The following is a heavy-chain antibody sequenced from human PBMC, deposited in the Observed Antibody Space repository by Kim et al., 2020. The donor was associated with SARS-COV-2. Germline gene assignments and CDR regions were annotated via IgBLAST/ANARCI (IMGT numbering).Heavy chain of an antibody. D-gene: IGHD5-18*01. CDR3: AKGVSGTRGYSYAYYFDY. Sequence: GGSLRLSCAASGFTFSSYGMHWVRQAPGKGLEWVAVIWYDGSNKYYADSVKGRFTISRDNSKNTLYLQMNSLRAEDTAVYYCAKGVSGTRGYSYAYYFDYWGQGTLVTVSS. J-gene: IGHJ4*02. V-gene: IGHV3-33*06. CDR1: GFTFSSYG. CDR2: IWYDGSNK.